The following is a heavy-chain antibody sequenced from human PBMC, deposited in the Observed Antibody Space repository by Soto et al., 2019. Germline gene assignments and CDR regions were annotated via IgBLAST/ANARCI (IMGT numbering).Heavy chain of an antibody. D-gene: IGHD2-15*01. CDR1: GGSFSTYT. CDR2: IIPILGKV. CDR3: ARAGNDIVNEVFYDYMDV. Sequence: QVQLVQSGAEVKKPGSSVKVSCKASGGSFSTYTVSWVRQAPGQGLEWMGGIIPILGKVKYAQKFQGRVTISADKSASTAYMELSSLRSEDTSVYYCARAGNDIVNEVFYDYMDVWGKGTTVSVSS. J-gene: IGHJ6*03. V-gene: IGHV1-69*08.